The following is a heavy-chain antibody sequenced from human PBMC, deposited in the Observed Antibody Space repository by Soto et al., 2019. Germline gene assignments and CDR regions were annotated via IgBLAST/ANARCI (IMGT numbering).Heavy chain of an antibody. CDR2: IIPIFGTA. CDR3: ARTRRAYDSSGYYYPRGNYYYYYGMDV. D-gene: IGHD3-22*01. V-gene: IGHV1-69*13. J-gene: IGHJ6*02. CDR1: GGTFSSYA. Sequence: AASVKVSCKASGGTFSSYAISWVRQAPGQGLEWMGGIIPIFGTANYAQKFQGRVTITADESTSTAYMELSSLRSEDTAVYYCARTRRAYDSSGYYYPRGNYYYYYGMDVWGQGTTVTVSS.